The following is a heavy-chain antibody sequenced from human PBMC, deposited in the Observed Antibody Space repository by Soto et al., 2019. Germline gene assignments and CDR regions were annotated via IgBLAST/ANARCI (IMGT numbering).Heavy chain of an antibody. D-gene: IGHD3-3*01. CDR2: IYYSGTT. Sequence: SETLSLTCTVSGGSISSYYWSWIRQPPGKGLEWIGYIYYSGTTDYNPSLKSRVTISVDTSKNQFSLKLSSVTAADTAVYYCAREVIWSGYFDYWGQGTPVTSPQ. CDR1: GGSISSYY. V-gene: IGHV4-59*01. J-gene: IGHJ4*02. CDR3: AREVIWSGYFDY.